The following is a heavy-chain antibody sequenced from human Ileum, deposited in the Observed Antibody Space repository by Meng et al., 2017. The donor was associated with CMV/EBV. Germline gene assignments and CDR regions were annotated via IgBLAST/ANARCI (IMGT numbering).Heavy chain of an antibody. J-gene: IGHJ4*02. V-gene: IGHV3-21*01. CDR1: GFSFSSYS. CDR2: ISSTSTFI. D-gene: IGHD3-3*01. CDR3: ARDWSGVDY. Sequence: GESLKISCAASGFSFSSYSMGWVRQAPGKGLQWVSSISSTSTFIYYADSVKGRFTISRDNAKNSLYLQMNSLRAEDTAVYHCARDWSGVDYWGQGTLVTVSS.